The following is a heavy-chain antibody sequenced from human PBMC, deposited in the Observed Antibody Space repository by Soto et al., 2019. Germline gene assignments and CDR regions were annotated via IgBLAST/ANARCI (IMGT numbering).Heavy chain of an antibody. V-gene: IGHV3-33*01. CDR1: GFTFSSYG. D-gene: IGHD3-22*01. Sequence: GSLRLSCAASGFTFSSYGMHWVRQAPGKGLEWVAVIWYDGSNKYYADSVKGRFTISRDNSKNTLYLQMNSLRAEDTAVYYCARDPYYYDSSGYFYYWGQGTLVTVSS. CDR2: IWYDGSNK. CDR3: ARDPYYYDSSGYFYY. J-gene: IGHJ4*02.